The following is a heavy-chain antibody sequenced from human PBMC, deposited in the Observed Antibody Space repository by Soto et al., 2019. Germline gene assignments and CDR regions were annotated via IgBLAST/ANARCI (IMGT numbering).Heavy chain of an antibody. CDR2: IIPIFGTA. CDR3: ARVSPVLRYFDWLPLNYYYYGMDV. J-gene: IGHJ6*02. CDR1: GGTFSSYA. D-gene: IGHD3-9*01. V-gene: IGHV1-69*13. Sequence: GASVKVSCKASGGTFSSYAISWVRQAPGQGLEWMGGIIPIFGTANYAQKFQGRVTITADESTSTAYMELSSLRSEDTAVYYCARVSPVLRYFDWLPLNYYYYGMDVWGQGTTVTVSS.